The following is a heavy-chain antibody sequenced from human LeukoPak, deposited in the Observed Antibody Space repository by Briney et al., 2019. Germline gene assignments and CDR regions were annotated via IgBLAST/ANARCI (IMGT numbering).Heavy chain of an antibody. D-gene: IGHD3-10*01. CDR3: ARDVAMVRGVEGY. V-gene: IGHV1-18*01. CDR2: ISAYNGNT. CDR1: GYTFTSYN. J-gene: IGHJ4*02. Sequence: ASVKVSCKASGYTFTSYNMNWVRQAPGQRLEWMGWISAYNGNTNYAQKLQGRVTMTTDTSTSTAYMELRSLRSDDTAVYYCARDVAMVRGVEGYWGQGTLVTVSS.